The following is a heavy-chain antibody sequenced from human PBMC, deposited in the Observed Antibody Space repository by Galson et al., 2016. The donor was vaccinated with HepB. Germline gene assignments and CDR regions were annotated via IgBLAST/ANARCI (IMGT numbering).Heavy chain of an antibody. CDR1: GASISSSSYY. CDR3: ARRYANSFDH. V-gene: IGHV4-39*02. D-gene: IGHD2-8*01. J-gene: IGHJ4*02. CDR2: VYYSGST. Sequence: ETLSLTCAVSGASISSSSYYWDWIRQPPGKGLEWLGTVYYSGSTSYTPSLKTRATISVDESKNHVSLKLTSVTATDTALYYCARRYANSFDHWGLGTLVTVSS.